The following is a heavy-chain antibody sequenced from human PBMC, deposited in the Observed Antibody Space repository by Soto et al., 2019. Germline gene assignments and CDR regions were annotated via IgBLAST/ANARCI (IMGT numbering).Heavy chain of an antibody. CDR2: IYYSGGT. V-gene: IGHV4-31*03. J-gene: IGHJ5*02. Sequence: PSETLSLTCTVSGGSISSGGYYWSWIRQHPGKGLEWIGYIYYSGGTYYNPSLKSRVTISVDTSKNQFSLKLSSVTAADTAVYYCARDREMATVYHWFDPWGQGTLVTVSS. CDR3: ARDREMATVYHWFDP. CDR1: GGSISSGGYY. D-gene: IGHD4-4*01.